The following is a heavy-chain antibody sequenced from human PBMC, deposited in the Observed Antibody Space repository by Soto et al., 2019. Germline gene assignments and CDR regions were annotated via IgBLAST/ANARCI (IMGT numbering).Heavy chain of an antibody. CDR1: GGSISSSSYY. V-gene: IGHV4-39*01. CDR2: IYYSGST. D-gene: IGHD2-2*01. CDR3: ARHWGDMVVVPAAPGFSWFVP. J-gene: IGHJ5*02. Sequence: PSETLSLTCTVSGGSISSSSYYWGWIRQPPGKGLEWIGSIYYSGSTYYNPSLKSRVTISVDTSKNQFSLKLSSVTAADTAVYYCARHWGDMVVVPAAPGFSWFVPWGQGTLVTVSS.